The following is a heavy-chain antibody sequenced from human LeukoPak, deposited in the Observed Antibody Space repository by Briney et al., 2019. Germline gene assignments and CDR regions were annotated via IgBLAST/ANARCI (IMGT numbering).Heavy chain of an antibody. Sequence: ASVKVSCKASGYTFTSYGIIWVRQAPGQGLEWMGWISAYNGNTNYAQKLQGRVTMTRDTSTSTVYMELSSLRSEDTAVYYCARDARTSYDSSGYYFDYWGQGTLVTVSS. CDR3: ARDARTSYDSSGYYFDY. D-gene: IGHD3-22*01. CDR1: GYTFTSYG. V-gene: IGHV1-18*01. CDR2: ISAYNGNT. J-gene: IGHJ4*02.